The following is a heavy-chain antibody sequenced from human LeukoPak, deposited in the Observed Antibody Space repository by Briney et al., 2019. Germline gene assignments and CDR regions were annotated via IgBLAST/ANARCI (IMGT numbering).Heavy chain of an antibody. J-gene: IGHJ5*01. D-gene: IGHD3-9*01. Sequence: ASVKVSPTASGYTFSMYGISTVRQAPGQGLEWMGWISAYNGNTNYAQKLQGRVTMTTDTSTSTAYMELRSLRSDDTAVYYCARDRDYDILTGGGHFYSWG. CDR3: ARDRDYDILTGGGHFYS. CDR1: GYTFSMYG. CDR2: ISAYNGNT. V-gene: IGHV1-18*01.